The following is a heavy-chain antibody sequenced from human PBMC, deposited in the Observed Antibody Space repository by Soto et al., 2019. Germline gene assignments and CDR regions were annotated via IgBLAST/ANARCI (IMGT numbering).Heavy chain of an antibody. V-gene: IGHV1-2*04. CDR1: GYTFTGYF. CDR2: IYPKSGGT. J-gene: IGHJ3*02. D-gene: IGHD2-15*01. CDR3: ARDGWSKNVFDS. Sequence: ASVKVSCKASGYTFTGYFIHWVRQAPGQGLEWMGWIYPKSGGTNYAQKFEGWVTMTMDTSISTVYMELSSLKSDDTAVYDCARDGWSKNVFDSWGQGTMDTVSS.